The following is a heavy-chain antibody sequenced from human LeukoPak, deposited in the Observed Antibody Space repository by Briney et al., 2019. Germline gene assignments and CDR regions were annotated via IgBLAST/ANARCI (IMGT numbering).Heavy chain of an antibody. CDR2: IKQDGSKK. Sequence: PGGSLRVSCAASGFTFSSYWMSWVRQAPGKGLEWVANIKQDGSKKYHVDSVKGRFTISRDNAKNSLYLQMNSLRAEDTAVYYCARDSSGYYYPDAFDIWGQGTMVTVSS. D-gene: IGHD3-22*01. V-gene: IGHV3-7*04. CDR3: ARDSSGYYYPDAFDI. CDR1: GFTFSSYW. J-gene: IGHJ3*02.